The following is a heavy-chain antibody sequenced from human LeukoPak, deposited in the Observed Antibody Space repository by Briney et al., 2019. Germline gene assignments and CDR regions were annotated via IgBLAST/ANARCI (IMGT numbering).Heavy chain of an antibody. D-gene: IGHD3-3*01. CDR1: GFTFSSYW. Sequence: PGGSLRLSCAASGFTFSSYWMSWVRQAPGKGLEWVANIKQDGSEKYYVDSVKGRFTISRDNAKNLLYLQMNSLRAEDTAVYYCARTITIFGVVKDYWGQGTLVTVSS. CDR3: ARTITIFGVVKDY. J-gene: IGHJ4*02. CDR2: IKQDGSEK. V-gene: IGHV3-7*01.